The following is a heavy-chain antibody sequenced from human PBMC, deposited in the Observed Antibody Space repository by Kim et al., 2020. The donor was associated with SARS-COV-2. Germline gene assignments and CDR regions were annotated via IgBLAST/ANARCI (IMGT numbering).Heavy chain of an antibody. CDR3: AIAFAVRGDRRGYYYYYG. J-gene: IGHJ6*01. Sequence: ASVKVSCKVSGYTLNELSIHWVRQAPGRGLEWMGGFGTEDAERIYAQKFQGGVTMSEDTSPDTAYMELGSLRSEDTAVYYCAIAFAVRGDRRGYYYYYG. V-gene: IGHV1-24*01. D-gene: IGHD3-10*01. CDR2: FGTEDAER. CDR1: GYTLNELS.